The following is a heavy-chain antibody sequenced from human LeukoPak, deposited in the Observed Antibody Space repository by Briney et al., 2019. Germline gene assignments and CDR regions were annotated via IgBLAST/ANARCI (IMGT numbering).Heavy chain of an antibody. Sequence: GGSLRLSCAASGFTFDDYAMHWVRQAPGKGLEWVSLISWDGGSTYYADSVKGRFTISRDNSKNSLCLQMNSLRAEDTALYYCAKAGGSYLYYYYYYMDVWGKGTTVTVSS. CDR1: GFTFDDYA. J-gene: IGHJ6*03. D-gene: IGHD1-26*01. V-gene: IGHV3-43D*03. CDR2: ISWDGGST. CDR3: AKAGGSYLYYYYYYMDV.